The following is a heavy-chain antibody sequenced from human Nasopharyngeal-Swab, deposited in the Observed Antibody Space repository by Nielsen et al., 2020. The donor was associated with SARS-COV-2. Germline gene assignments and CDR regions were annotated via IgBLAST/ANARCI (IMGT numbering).Heavy chain of an antibody. CDR2: INPNSGGT. J-gene: IGHJ6*02. Sequence: ASVKVSCKASGYTFTGYYMHWVRQAPGQGLEWMGRINPNSGGTNYAQKFQGRVTMTRDTSISTAYMELSRLRSDDTAVYYCARVDSGSYWYYYYGMDVWGQGTTVTVSS. CDR1: GYTFTGYY. D-gene: IGHD1-26*01. CDR3: ARVDSGSYWYYYYGMDV. V-gene: IGHV1-2*06.